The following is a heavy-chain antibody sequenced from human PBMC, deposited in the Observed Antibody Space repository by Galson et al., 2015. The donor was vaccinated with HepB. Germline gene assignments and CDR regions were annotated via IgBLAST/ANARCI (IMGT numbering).Heavy chain of an antibody. J-gene: IGHJ4*02. CDR3: ARHFNSYNMYYFDY. V-gene: IGHV5-10-1*01. CDR1: GYSFTTYW. Sequence: QSGAEVKKPGESLKISCKGSGYSFTTYWIGWVRQVPGRGLEWMGRIDPSDSYTNYSPSFQGHVTISADKSISTAYLQWGSLKASDTAIYYCARHFNSYNMYYFDYWGQGTLVTVSS. CDR2: IDPSDSYT. D-gene: IGHD2/OR15-2a*01.